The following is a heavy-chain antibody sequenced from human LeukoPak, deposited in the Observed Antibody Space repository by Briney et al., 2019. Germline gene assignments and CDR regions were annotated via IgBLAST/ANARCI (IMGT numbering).Heavy chain of an antibody. CDR3: VSGLLWFGDLNY. CDR1: GGSFSGYY. CDR2: INHSGST. V-gene: IGHV4-34*01. D-gene: IGHD3-10*01. J-gene: IGHJ4*02. Sequence: SETLSLTCAVYGGSFSGYYWSWIRQPPRKGLEWIGEINHSGSTNYNPSLKSRVTISLDTSKNQFSLKLSSVTAADTAVYYCVSGLLWFGDLNYWGQGTLVTVSS.